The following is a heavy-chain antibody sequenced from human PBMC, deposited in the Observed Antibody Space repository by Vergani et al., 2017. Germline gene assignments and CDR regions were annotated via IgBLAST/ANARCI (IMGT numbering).Heavy chain of an antibody. CDR1: GYSFTSYW. CDR2: IYPGDSDT. CDR3: ARSDSSSAVDGYFQH. V-gene: IGHV5-51*01. J-gene: IGHJ1*01. D-gene: IGHD6-6*01. Sequence: EVQLVQSGAEVKKPGESLKISCKGSGYSFTSYWIGWVRQMPGKGLEWLGIIYPGDSDTRYSPSFQGQVTISADKSISTAYLQWSSLKASDTAMYYCARSDSSSAVDGYFQHWGQGTLVTVSS.